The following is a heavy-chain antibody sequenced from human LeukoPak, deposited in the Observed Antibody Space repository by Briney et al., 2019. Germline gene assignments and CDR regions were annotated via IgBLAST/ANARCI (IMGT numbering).Heavy chain of an antibody. CDR1: GGSISSGGYY. J-gene: IGHJ4*02. Sequence: SQTLSLTCTVSGGSISSGGYYWSWIRQHPGKGLEWIGYIYYSGSTNYNPSLKSRVTISVDTSKNQFSLKLSSVTAADTAVYYCARARTYYDSSGYYHTAIDYWGQGTLVTVSS. D-gene: IGHD3-22*01. CDR2: IYYSGST. V-gene: IGHV4-31*03. CDR3: ARARTYYDSSGYYHTAIDY.